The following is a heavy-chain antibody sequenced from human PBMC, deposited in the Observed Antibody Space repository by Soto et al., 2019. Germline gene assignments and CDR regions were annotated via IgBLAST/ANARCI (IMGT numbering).Heavy chain of an antibody. J-gene: IGHJ4*02. Sequence: KPSETLSLTCTVSGDSNHSFYWAWIRQPPGKGLEWIGHISYTGTANYNPSLESRVTVPIDTSKNQFSLGLRSVTAADTAIYYCAALYNTSPFFDSWGQGTLVTVSS. D-gene: IGHD1-20*01. CDR1: GDSNHSFY. V-gene: IGHV4-59*01. CDR2: ISYTGTA. CDR3: AALYNTSPFFDS.